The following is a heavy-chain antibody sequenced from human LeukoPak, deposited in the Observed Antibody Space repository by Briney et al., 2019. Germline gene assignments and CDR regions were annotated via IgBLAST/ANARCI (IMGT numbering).Heavy chain of an antibody. Sequence: GGSLRLSCAASGFTFSSYSMNWVRQAPGKGLEWVSSISSSSSYIYYADSVKGRFTVSRDNAKNSLYLQMNSLRAEDTAVYYCARRARYCTRTSCYSGTDFDDWGQGSLVTVSS. V-gene: IGHV3-21*01. J-gene: IGHJ4*02. CDR1: GFTFSSYS. CDR3: ARRARYCTRTSCYSGTDFDD. D-gene: IGHD2-2*01. CDR2: ISSSSSYI.